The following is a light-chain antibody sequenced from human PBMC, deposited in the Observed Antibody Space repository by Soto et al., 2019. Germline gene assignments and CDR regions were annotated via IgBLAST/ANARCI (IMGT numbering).Light chain of an antibody. V-gene: IGLV1-40*01. Sequence: QSVLTQPPSVSGAPGQRVTISCTGSSSNIGAVYDVHWYQQLPGTAPKLLIYANTNRPSGVPGRFSGSKSGTSASLAITGLQAEDEADYYCQSYDSSLSGYVFGTGTKLTVL. J-gene: IGLJ1*01. CDR2: ANT. CDR1: SSNIGAVYD. CDR3: QSYDSSLSGYV.